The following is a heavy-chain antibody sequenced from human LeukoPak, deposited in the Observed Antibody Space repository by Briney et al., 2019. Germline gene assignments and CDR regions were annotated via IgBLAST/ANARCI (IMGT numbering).Heavy chain of an antibody. V-gene: IGHV3-11*01. Sequence: GGSLRLSCAASGFTFSDYYMSWIRQAPGKGLEWVSYISSRGTTIHYADSVKGRFTISRDNAKKSLYLQMNSLRAEDTAVYYCARDVPYSGRRDFDYWGRGSLVTVSS. CDR2: ISSRGTTI. D-gene: IGHD2-15*01. CDR1: GFTFSDYY. J-gene: IGHJ4*02. CDR3: ARDVPYSGRRDFDY.